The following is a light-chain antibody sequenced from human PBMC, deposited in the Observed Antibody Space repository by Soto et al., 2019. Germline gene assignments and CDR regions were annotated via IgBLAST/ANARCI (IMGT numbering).Light chain of an antibody. J-gene: IGKJ4*01. CDR3: QQRGNWPPT. CDR1: QSVSSY. Sequence: EIVLTQSPATLSLSPGERATLSCRASQSVSSYVAWYQQKAGQAPRLLVYDASNRATGIPARFSGSGSGTDFTLTISSLEPEDLAVYYCQQRGNWPPTFGGGTKVDIK. V-gene: IGKV3-11*01. CDR2: DAS.